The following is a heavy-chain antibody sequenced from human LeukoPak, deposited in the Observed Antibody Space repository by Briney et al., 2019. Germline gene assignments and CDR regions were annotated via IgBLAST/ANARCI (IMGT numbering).Heavy chain of an antibody. CDR2: ISWNSGSI. J-gene: IGHJ4*02. CDR3: EKEDISVYNFDY. CDR1: GFTFDDYA. D-gene: IGHD3-22*01. Sequence: GGSLRLSCAASGFTFDDYAMHWVRQAPGKGLEWVSGISWNSGSIGYADSVKGRFTISRDNAKDSLYLQMNSLRAEDTALYYCEKEDISVYNFDYWGQGTLVTIAS. V-gene: IGHV3-9*01.